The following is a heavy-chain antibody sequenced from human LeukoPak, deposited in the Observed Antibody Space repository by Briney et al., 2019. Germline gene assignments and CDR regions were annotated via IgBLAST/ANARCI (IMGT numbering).Heavy chain of an antibody. V-gene: IGHV1-18*01. CDR3: ARDHYDVLTGYAYNGFGI. J-gene: IGHJ3*02. Sequence: ASVKVSCKTSGYTFTNYGVSWVRQAPGQGLEWMGWISAYNANANYAQNLQGRVTMTTDTSTSTAYMELRSLRSDDTAVYYCARDHYDVLTGYAYNGFGIWGQGTMVAVSS. CDR1: GYTFTNYG. D-gene: IGHD3-9*01. CDR2: ISAYNANA.